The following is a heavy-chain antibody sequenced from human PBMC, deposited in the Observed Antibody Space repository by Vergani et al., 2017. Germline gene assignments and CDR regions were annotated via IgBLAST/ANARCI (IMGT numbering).Heavy chain of an antibody. Sequence: QVHLVESGGGVVQPGRSLRLSCVVSGFTSSYYGMHWVRQAPGKGLEWVAVISYDGTQKYYADSVKGRFTISRDNSKSTLYLQMNSLRTEDTAVYYCATKSCGTPGCQIGYFREGGQGPLATV. CDR2: ISYDGTQK. D-gene: IGHD1/OR15-1a*01. J-gene: IGHJ1*01. CDR3: ATKSCGTPGCQIGYFRE. CDR1: GFTSSYYG. V-gene: IGHV3-30*03.